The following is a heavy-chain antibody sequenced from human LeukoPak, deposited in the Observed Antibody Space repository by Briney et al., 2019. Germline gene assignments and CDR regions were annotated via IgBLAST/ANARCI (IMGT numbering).Heavy chain of an antibody. V-gene: IGHV4-34*01. CDR1: GGSFSGYY. J-gene: IGHJ4*02. CDR2: INHSGST. Sequence: SETLSLTCAVYGGSFSGYYWSWIRQPPGKGLEWIGEINHSGSTNYNPSLKSRVTISVDTSKNQFSLKLSSVTAADTAVYYCARGGYCSSTSCYARFDYWGQGTLVTVSS. CDR3: ARGGYCSSTSCYARFDY. D-gene: IGHD2-2*01.